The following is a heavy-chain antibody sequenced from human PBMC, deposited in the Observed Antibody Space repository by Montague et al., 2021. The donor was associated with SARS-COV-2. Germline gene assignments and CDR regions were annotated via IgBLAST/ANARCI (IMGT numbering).Heavy chain of an antibody. Sequence: SLRLSCAASGFTFGDYVLTWVRQAPGKGLEWVGFIRSKAHGETTEFAASVKGRFSISRDDSKSVAYLQMNSLKIEDTAVHYCTRAPQNGWGQGTLVTVSS. D-gene: IGHD2-8*01. V-gene: IGHV3-49*04. CDR2: IRSKAHGETT. CDR1: GFTFGDYV. J-gene: IGHJ4*02. CDR3: TRAPQNG.